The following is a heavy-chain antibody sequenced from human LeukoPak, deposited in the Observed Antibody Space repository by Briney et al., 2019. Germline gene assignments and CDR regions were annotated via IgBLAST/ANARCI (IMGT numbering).Heavy chain of an antibody. V-gene: IGHV3-23*01. Sequence: PGGSLRLSCAASGFTFSSYAMSWVRQAPGKGLEWVSAISGSGGSTYYADSVKGRFTISRDNSKNTLYLQMNSLRAEDTAVYYCANFPSWYPRTRTGYYFDYWGQGTLVTVSS. CDR1: GFTFSSYA. D-gene: IGHD6-13*01. CDR2: ISGSGGST. CDR3: ANFPSWYPRTRTGYYFDY. J-gene: IGHJ4*02.